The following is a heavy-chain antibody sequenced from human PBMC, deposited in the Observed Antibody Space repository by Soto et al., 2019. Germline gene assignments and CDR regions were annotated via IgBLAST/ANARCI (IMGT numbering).Heavy chain of an antibody. Sequence: ESGGGLVQPGGSLRLSCAASGFTFSDHYMDWVRQAPGKGLQWVGRIRDKANSYTTEYAASVKGRVTISRDESKNSLYLQMNSLKTEDTAIYYCARTVRDSSGHYNFDYWGQGTLVTVSS. D-gene: IGHD3-22*01. CDR1: GFTFSDHY. CDR2: IRDKANSYTT. V-gene: IGHV3-72*01. CDR3: ARTVRDSSGHYNFDY. J-gene: IGHJ4*02.